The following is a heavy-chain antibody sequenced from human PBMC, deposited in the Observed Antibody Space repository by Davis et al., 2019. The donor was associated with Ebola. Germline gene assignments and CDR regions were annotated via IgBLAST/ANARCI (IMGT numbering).Heavy chain of an antibody. CDR2: FDPEDGET. V-gene: IGHV1-24*01. J-gene: IGHJ4*02. D-gene: IGHD1-26*01. CDR3: ATDRAFYSGSTFGAIDY. Sequence: ASVKVSCKVSGYTLTELSMHWVRQAPGKGLEWMGGFDPEDGETIYAQKFQGRVTMTEDTSTDTAYMELSSLRSEDTAVYYCATDRAFYSGSTFGAIDYWGQGTLVTVSS. CDR1: GYTLTELS.